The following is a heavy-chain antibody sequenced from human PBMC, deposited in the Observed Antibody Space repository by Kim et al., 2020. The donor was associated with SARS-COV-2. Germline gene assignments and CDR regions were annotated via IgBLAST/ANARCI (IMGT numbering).Heavy chain of an antibody. CDR1: GFTFSSYG. V-gene: IGHV3-33*01. CDR2: IWYDGSNK. CDR3: ARDVRIAVAGISGNFDY. J-gene: IGHJ4*02. Sequence: GGSLRLSCAASGFTFSSYGMHWVRQAPGKGLEWVAVIWYDGSNKYYADSVKGRFTISRDNSKNTLYLQMNSLRAEDTAVYYCARDVRIAVAGISGNFDYWGQGTLVTVSS. D-gene: IGHD6-19*01.